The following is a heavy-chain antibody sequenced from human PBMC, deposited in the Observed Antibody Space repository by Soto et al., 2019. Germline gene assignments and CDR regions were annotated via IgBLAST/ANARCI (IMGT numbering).Heavy chain of an antibody. J-gene: IGHJ5*02. CDR3: ARNNVRGVSNSYNWMDP. D-gene: IGHD3-10*01. Sequence: SETLSLTCNVSGGPISSYYWSWIRQSPGKGLEWIGQIFYTGNTNYNPSLKSRVTMSVDIPKKQFSLKLRSVTTADTAIYFCARNNVRGVSNSYNWMDPWGQGALVTVSS. V-gene: IGHV4-59*01. CDR2: IFYTGNT. CDR1: GGPISSYY.